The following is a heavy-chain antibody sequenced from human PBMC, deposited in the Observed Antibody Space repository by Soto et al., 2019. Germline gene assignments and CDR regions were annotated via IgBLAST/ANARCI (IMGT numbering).Heavy chain of an antibody. CDR3: AKETVYSSSTHYYYGMDV. CDR1: GFTFSSYA. Sequence: PGGSLRLSCAASGFTFSSYAMSWGRQAPGKGLEWVSAISGSGGSTYYADSVKGRFTISRDNSKNTLYLQMNSLRAEDTAVYYCAKETVYSSSTHYYYGMDVWGQGTTVTVSS. D-gene: IGHD6-6*01. CDR2: ISGSGGST. J-gene: IGHJ6*02. V-gene: IGHV3-23*01.